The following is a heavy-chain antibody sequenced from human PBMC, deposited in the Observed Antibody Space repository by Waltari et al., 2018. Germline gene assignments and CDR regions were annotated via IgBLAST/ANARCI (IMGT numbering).Heavy chain of an antibody. J-gene: IGHJ3*02. V-gene: IGHV1-69*05. CDR1: GGSFSTHA. CDR2: IIPMFGTA. Sequence: QVQLVQSGAELKKPGSSVKVSCKVSGGSFSTHAITWVRQAPGQGLEWMGGIIPMFGTANDAQRIQDRVTSNTDESMTTAYMHLSSLTSDDTAVYYCARGGLYGQQWLESAFEIWGQGTKVTVSS. CDR3: ARGGLYGQQWLESAFEI. D-gene: IGHD5-18*01.